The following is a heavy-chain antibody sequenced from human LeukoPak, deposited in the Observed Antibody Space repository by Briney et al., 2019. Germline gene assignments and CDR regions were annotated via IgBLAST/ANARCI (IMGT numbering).Heavy chain of an antibody. V-gene: IGHV1-2*02. D-gene: IGHD3-10*01. CDR2: INPNTGDT. Sequence: VSVKVSCKASGFPFTDYNIHWVRQAPGQGLEWMGWINPNTGDTTYAQRFQGRVSMARDTSIKTAYLDLSGLRSDDAAVYYCARDLGMSSFGSGSYSPFEFWGHGTLVTVSS. CDR3: ARDLGMSSFGSGSYSPFEF. J-gene: IGHJ4*01. CDR1: GFPFTDYN.